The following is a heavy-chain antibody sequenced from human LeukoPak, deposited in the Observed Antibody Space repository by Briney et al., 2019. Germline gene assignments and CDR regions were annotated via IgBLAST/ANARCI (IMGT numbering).Heavy chain of an antibody. V-gene: IGHV3-30*03. Sequence: PGGSLRLSCAASGFTFSSYSKNWVRQAPGKGLEWVAVISYDGSNKYYADSVKGRFTISRDNAKNSLYLQMNSLRAEDTAVYYCARDSLRIAARPGDYWGQGTLVTVSS. D-gene: IGHD6-6*01. CDR2: ISYDGSNK. CDR1: GFTFSSYS. J-gene: IGHJ4*02. CDR3: ARDSLRIAARPGDY.